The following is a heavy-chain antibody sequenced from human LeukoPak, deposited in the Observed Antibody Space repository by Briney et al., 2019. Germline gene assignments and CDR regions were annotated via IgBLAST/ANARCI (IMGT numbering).Heavy chain of an antibody. D-gene: IGHD1-26*01. CDR2: ILPIFGTT. V-gene: IGHV1-69*13. Sequence: SVKVSCKVSGGTFSSYDINWVRQAPGQGLEWMGGILPIFGTTKYTQKFQGRVTITADESTSSVYMDLSSLMSGDTAVYYCARARGSFPDAFDFWGQGTMVIVSS. CDR1: GGTFSSYD. J-gene: IGHJ3*01. CDR3: ARARGSFPDAFDF.